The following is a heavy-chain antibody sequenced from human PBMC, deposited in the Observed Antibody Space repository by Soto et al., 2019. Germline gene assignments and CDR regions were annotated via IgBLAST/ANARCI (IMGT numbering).Heavy chain of an antibody. CDR1: GYTFTSYD. Sequence: QVQLVQSGAEVKKPGASVKVSCKASGYTFTSYDINWVRQATGQGLEWMGWMNPNSGNTGYAQKFQGRVTMTRNTSISTAYMELSSLRSEDTAVYYCARGRVNYYYYGMDVWGQGNTVTGSS. CDR2: MNPNSGNT. V-gene: IGHV1-8*01. CDR3: ARGRVNYYYYGMDV. D-gene: IGHD2-21*01. J-gene: IGHJ6*02.